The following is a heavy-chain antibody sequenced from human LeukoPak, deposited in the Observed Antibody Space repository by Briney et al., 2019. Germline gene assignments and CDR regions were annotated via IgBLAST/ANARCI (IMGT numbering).Heavy chain of an antibody. J-gene: IGHJ5*02. V-gene: IGHV4-59*08. CDR1: GGSISSYY. CDR3: ARLERGILTPRNWFDP. Sequence: ASETLSLTCTVSGGSISSYYWSWIRQPPGKGPEWIGYIYYSGSTNYNPSLKSRVTISVDTSKNQFSLKLSSVTAADTAVYYCARLERGILTPRNWFDPWGQGTLVTVSS. D-gene: IGHD3-3*01. CDR2: IYYSGST.